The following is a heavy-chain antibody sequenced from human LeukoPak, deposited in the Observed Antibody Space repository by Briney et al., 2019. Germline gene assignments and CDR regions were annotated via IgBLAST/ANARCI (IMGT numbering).Heavy chain of an antibody. CDR3: ARELGYCSGGSCHWYFDY. Sequence: LTGGSLRLSCAASGFTFSSYWMSWVRQAPGKGLEWVSYISSSGSTIYYADSVKGRFTISRDNAKNSLYLQMNSLRAEDTAVYYCARELGYCSGGSCHWYFDYWGQGTLVTVSS. J-gene: IGHJ4*02. D-gene: IGHD2-15*01. V-gene: IGHV3-48*04. CDR2: ISSSGSTI. CDR1: GFTFSSYW.